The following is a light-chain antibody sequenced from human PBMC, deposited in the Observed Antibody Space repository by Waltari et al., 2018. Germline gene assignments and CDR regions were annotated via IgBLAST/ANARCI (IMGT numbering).Light chain of an antibody. V-gene: IGKV1-27*01. CDR1: QSFSSS. J-gene: IGKJ2*03. Sequence: DIQMTQSPSSLSASVGDRVTITCRASQSFSSSLGWYQQKPGKAPKLLIYSASSLQSGVPSRFSGSKSGTDFTLTISSLQPEDIASYYCQQYYSDPYSFGQGTKVEIK. CDR3: QQYYSDPYS. CDR2: SAS.